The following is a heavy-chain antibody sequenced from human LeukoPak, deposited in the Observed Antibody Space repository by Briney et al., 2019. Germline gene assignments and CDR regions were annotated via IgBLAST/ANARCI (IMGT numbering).Heavy chain of an antibody. CDR3: ARPPGITFGGVIVPFDY. J-gene: IGHJ4*02. CDR1: GYTFTGYY. V-gene: IGHV1-2*02. CDR2: INPNSGGT. Sequence: ASVKVSCKASGYTFTGYYMHWVRQAPGQGLEWMGWINPNSGGTNYAQKFQGRVTMTRDTSISTAYMELSRLRSDDTAVYYCARPPGITFGGVIVPFDYWGQGTLVTVSS. D-gene: IGHD3-16*02.